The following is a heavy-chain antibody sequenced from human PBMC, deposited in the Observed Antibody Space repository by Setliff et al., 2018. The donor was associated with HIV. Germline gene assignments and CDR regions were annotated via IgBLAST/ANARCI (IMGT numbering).Heavy chain of an antibody. CDR1: GFTFSSYA. Sequence: LRLSCAASGFTFSSYAMSWVRQAPGKGLEWVSAISGSGGSTYYADSVKGRFTISRDSSKNTLYLQMNSLRAEDTAVYYCAKLDYYDYSGSWARKVAIDFWGRGTMVTVSS. CDR2: ISGSGGST. V-gene: IGHV3-23*01. D-gene: IGHD3-22*01. CDR3: AKLDYYDYSGSWARKVAIDF. J-gene: IGHJ3*01.